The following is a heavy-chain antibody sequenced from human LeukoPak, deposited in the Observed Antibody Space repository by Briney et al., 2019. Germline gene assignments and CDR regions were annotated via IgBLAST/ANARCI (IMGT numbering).Heavy chain of an antibody. D-gene: IGHD3-10*01. CDR1: GFTFSSYG. J-gene: IGHJ6*02. CDR3: AKDIEGVRGILSSRPPEVHYGMDV. V-gene: IGHV3-30*18. Sequence: GGSLRLSCAAYGFTFSSYGMHWVRQAPGKVLEWVAFTSYGGSDKYHTDSVKGRFTISRDNSKNTLYLQMNSLRAEDTAVYFCAKDIEGVRGILSSRPPEVHYGMDVWGQGTTVTVSS. CDR2: TSYGGSDK.